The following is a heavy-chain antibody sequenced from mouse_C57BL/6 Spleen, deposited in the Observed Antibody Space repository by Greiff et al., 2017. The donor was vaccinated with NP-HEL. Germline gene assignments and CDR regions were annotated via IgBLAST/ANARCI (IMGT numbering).Heavy chain of an antibody. Sequence: VQLQESGPELVKPGASVKISCKASGYAFSSSWMNWVKQRPGKGLEWIGRIYPGDGDTNYNGKFKGKATLTADKSSSTAYMQLSSLTSEDSAVYFCARDYCGSSPAWFAYWGQGTLVTVSA. D-gene: IGHD1-1*01. CDR3: ARDYCGSSPAWFAY. V-gene: IGHV1-82*01. CDR1: GYAFSSSW. CDR2: IYPGDGDT. J-gene: IGHJ3*01.